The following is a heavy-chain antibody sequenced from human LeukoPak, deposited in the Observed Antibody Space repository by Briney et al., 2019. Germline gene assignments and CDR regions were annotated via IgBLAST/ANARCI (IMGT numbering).Heavy chain of an antibody. V-gene: IGHV3-74*01. CDR3: VSFYETY. CDR1: GNYW. CDR2: INSDGSWT. J-gene: IGHJ4*02. D-gene: IGHD2-2*01. Sequence: GGSLRLSCAASGNYWMHWVRQAPGKGLVWVSHINSDGSWTSYADSVKGRFTISKDNPKNTVYLQMNNLRAEDTAVYYCVSFYETYWGRGTLVTVS.